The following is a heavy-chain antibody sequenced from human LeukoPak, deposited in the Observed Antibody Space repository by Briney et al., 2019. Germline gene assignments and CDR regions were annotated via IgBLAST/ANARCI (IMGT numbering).Heavy chain of an antibody. D-gene: IGHD2-15*01. CDR3: ARDCGGGRCSSWFAGFDT. V-gene: IGHV7-4-1*02. J-gene: IGHJ5*02. CDR2: INTNTENP. Sequence: ASVKVSCKGSGYTFTNYPIHWVRQAPGQGPEWLGWINTNTENPTYAQGFTGRFVFSLDTSVSTAYLQISSLRAEDTAVYYCARDCGGGRCSSWFAGFDTWGQGALVTVSS. CDR1: GYTFTNYP.